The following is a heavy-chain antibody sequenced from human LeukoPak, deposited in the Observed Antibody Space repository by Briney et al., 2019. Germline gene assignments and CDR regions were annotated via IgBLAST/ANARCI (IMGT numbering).Heavy chain of an antibody. J-gene: IGHJ4*02. CDR2: IKQDGGGK. D-gene: IGHD5-18*01. CDR1: GSTFSSNW. V-gene: IGHV3-7*01. Sequence: GGSLRLSCAASGSTFSSNWMSWVGQAPGKGLEWVANIKQDGGGKYSVDSVKGRFTISRDNAKNSLYLQMNSLRAEDTAVYSCARDKTRGLGYSYSKSGNYFDYWGQGTLVTVSS. CDR3: ARDKTRGLGYSYSKSGNYFDY.